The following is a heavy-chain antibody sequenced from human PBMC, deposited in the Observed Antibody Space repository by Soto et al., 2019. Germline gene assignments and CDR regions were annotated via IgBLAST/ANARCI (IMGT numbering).Heavy chain of an antibody. J-gene: IGHJ4*02. CDR1: GGSFSGYY. CDR3: ARNSTYYYDNSGYYYHYYFDY. CDR2: INHSGSA. D-gene: IGHD3-22*01. V-gene: IGHV4-34*01. Sequence: PSETLSLTCVVYGGSFSGYYWSWIRQPPGKGLEWIGEINHSGSANCNPSLKSRVTISVDTSKNQFSLKLSSVTAADTAVYYCARNSTYYYDNSGYYYHYYFDYWGQGTLVTVSS.